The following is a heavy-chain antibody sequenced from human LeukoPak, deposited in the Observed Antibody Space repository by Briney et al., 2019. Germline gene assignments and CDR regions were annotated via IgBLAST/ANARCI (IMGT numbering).Heavy chain of an antibody. CDR1: GFSFGDYT. V-gene: IGHV3-49*04. D-gene: IGHD2/OR15-2a*01. Sequence: GGSLRLSCTASGFSFGDYTMSWVRQAPGKGLEWVGFIKSKASGGTTEYAASVQGRFIITRDESSSIVYLQMNSLQIEDTAMYYCTRKRRSFLDYWGQGTLVTVSS. CDR2: IKSKASGGTT. J-gene: IGHJ4*02. CDR3: TRKRRSFLDY.